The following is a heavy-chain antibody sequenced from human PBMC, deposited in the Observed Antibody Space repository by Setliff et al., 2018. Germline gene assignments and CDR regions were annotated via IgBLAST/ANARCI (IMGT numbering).Heavy chain of an antibody. J-gene: IGHJ3*01. CDR2: IYPGDSDT. Sequence: GESLKISCKASEYSFTTYWIGWVRQMPGKGLEWMGIIYPGDSDTRYSPSFQXXXXISXXXSXXXXXXXXXXXXASXTAMYYCARRNTAMVYGFDVWGQGTMVTVSS. V-gene: IGHV5-51*01. CDR1: EYSFTTYW. D-gene: IGHD5-18*01. CDR3: ARRNTAMVYGFDV.